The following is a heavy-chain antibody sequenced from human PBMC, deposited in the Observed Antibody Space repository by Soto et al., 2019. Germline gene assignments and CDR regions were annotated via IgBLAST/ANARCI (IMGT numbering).Heavy chain of an antibody. CDR3: ARGALDYGDRYFDY. CDR1: GVSISSGDYY. Sequence: PSETLSLTCTVSGVSISSGDYYWSWIRQPPGKGLEWIGYIYYSGSTYYNPSLKSRVTISVDTSKNQFSLKLSSVTAADTAVYYCARGALDYGDRYFDYWGQGTLVTVS. D-gene: IGHD4-17*01. V-gene: IGHV4-30-4*01. CDR2: IYYSGST. J-gene: IGHJ4*02.